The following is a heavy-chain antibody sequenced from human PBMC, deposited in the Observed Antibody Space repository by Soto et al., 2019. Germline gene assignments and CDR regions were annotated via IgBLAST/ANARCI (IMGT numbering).Heavy chain of an antibody. D-gene: IGHD1-26*01. CDR1: GFTFSSYA. CDR2: ISYDGRNK. J-gene: IGHJ4*02. V-gene: IGHV3-30-3*01. CDR3: AIDVVGAFDY. Sequence: QVQLLASGGGVVQPGRSLRLSCAASGFTFSSYAMHWVRQAPGKGLEWVAVISYDGRNKYYADSVKSRFTISRDNSKNTLYLQMNSLRAEDTAVYYCAIDVVGAFDYWGQGTLVAVAS.